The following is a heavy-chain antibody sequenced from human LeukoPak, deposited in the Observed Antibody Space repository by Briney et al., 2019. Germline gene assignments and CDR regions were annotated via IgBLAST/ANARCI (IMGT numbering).Heavy chain of an antibody. CDR3: ARPYYYGSGEFDI. V-gene: IGHV1-2*02. Sequence: ASVKVSCKASGYTFTGYYMHWVRQAPGQGLEWMGWINPNSGGTNYAQKFQGRVTMTRDTSISTAYMELSRLRSDDTAVYYCARPYYYGSGEFDIWGQGTMVTVSP. D-gene: IGHD3-10*01. CDR1: GYTFTGYY. CDR2: INPNSGGT. J-gene: IGHJ3*02.